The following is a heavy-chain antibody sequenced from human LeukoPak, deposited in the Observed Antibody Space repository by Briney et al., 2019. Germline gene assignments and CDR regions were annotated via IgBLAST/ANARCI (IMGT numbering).Heavy chain of an antibody. CDR2: ISYDGTTK. CDR1: GFTFFNAW. V-gene: IGHV3-30*18. CDR3: AKDRDYDSSGYYYENCFDY. D-gene: IGHD3-22*01. J-gene: IGHJ4*02. Sequence: GGSLRLSCAASGFTFFNAWMSWVRQAPGKGLEWVAVISYDGTTKYYGDSVKGRFTISRDNSKNTLYLQMNSLRAEDTAVYYCAKDRDYDSSGYYYENCFDYWGQGTLVTVSS.